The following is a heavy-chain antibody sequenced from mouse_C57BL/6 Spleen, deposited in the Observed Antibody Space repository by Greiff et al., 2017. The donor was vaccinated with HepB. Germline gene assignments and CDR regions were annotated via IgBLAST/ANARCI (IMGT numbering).Heavy chain of an antibody. CDR3: ARGGFLENYFDY. V-gene: IGHV1-19*01. Sequence: EVQLQQSGPVLVKPGASVKMSCKASGYTFTDYYMNWVKQSHGKSLEWIGVINPYNGGTSYNQKFKGKATLTVDKSSSTAYMELNSLTSEDSAVYYCARGGFLENYFDYWGQGTTLTVSS. CDR2: INPYNGGT. CDR1: GYTFTDYY. D-gene: IGHD2-10*02. J-gene: IGHJ2*01.